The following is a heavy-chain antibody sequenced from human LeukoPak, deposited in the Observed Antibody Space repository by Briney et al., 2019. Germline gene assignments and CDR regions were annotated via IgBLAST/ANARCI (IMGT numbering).Heavy chain of an antibody. V-gene: IGHV2-5*01. D-gene: IGHD2-2*01. J-gene: IGHJ6*03. CDR1: GFSLSTPGVG. Sequence: SGPALVKPTQTLTLTCSFSGFSLSTPGVGVGWVRQPPGKALESLGVIYWHDDKRYRPSLKSRLTITKDTSKSQVVLTVTNVDPVDTATYFCAHSLDSTSWYGYYYYMDVWGKGTTVTVSS. CDR2: IYWHDDK. CDR3: AHSLDSTSWYGYYYYMDV.